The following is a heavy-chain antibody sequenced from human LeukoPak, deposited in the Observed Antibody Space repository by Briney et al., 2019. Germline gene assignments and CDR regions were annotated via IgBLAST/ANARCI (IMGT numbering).Heavy chain of an antibody. J-gene: IGHJ4*02. V-gene: IGHV3-23*01. D-gene: IGHD3-22*01. CDR3: ETSTGITMIVVVINYFDY. CDR1: GFTFSSYA. Sequence: GRSLRLSCAASGFTFSSYAISWVRQAPGKWLEWVSAISVSVGSTYYADSVKGRFTISRDNSKNTLYLQMNSLRAEDTAVYDCETSTGITMIVVVINYFDYWGQGTLVTVSS. CDR2: ISVSVGST.